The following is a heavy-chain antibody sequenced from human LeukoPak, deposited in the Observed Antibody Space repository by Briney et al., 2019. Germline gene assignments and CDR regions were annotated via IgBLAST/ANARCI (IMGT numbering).Heavy chain of an antibody. CDR2: FSPSGGGT. J-gene: IGHJ4*02. CDR3: ARALRIYYYFDY. D-gene: IGHD1-26*01. CDR1: GFTFSSYW. Sequence: GGSLRLSCAASGFTFSSYWMHWVRQAPGKGLEWVSAFSPSGGGTYYADSVKGRFTISRDNSKNTLYLQMNSLRAEDTAVYYCARALRIYYYFDYWGQGTLVSVSS. V-gene: IGHV3-23*01.